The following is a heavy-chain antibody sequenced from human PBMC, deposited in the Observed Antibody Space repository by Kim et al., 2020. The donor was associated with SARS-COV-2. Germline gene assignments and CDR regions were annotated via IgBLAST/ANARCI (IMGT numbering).Heavy chain of an antibody. J-gene: IGHJ4*02. Sequence: TNYTPSLKSRVSISVDTSKNKLSLKLSSVTAADTAVYYCAYSVTETTPGKRWGQGTLVTVSS. CDR3: AYSVTETTPGKR. D-gene: IGHD1-1*01. V-gene: IGHV4-4*09. CDR2: T.